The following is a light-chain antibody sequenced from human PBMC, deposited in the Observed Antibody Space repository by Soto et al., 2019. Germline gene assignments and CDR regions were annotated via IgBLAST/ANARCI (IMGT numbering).Light chain of an antibody. Sequence: QSVLTQPASVSGSPGQSITISCTGTSSDVGGYNYVAWYQQRPGKAPKLMIYDVSTRPSGVSLRFSGSKSGNTASLTISGLQAEDEADYYCSSYTRISTLVFGTGTKLTVL. J-gene: IGLJ1*01. V-gene: IGLV2-14*01. CDR1: SSDVGGYNY. CDR3: SSYTRISTLV. CDR2: DVS.